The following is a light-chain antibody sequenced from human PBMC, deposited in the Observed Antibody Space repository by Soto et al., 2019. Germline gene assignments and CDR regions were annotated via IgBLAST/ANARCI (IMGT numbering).Light chain of an antibody. J-gene: IGKJ1*01. CDR2: DAS. Sequence: EIVLTQSPATLSLSPGEGATLSCRASQSVSSSYLAWYQQKPGQAPRLLIYDASTRSTGIPDRFRGSGSGTDFTLKISRVEPEDFGVYFCQQYGYSPPWTCGQGTKVEI. V-gene: IGKV3-20*01. CDR3: QQYGYSPPWT. CDR1: QSVSSSY.